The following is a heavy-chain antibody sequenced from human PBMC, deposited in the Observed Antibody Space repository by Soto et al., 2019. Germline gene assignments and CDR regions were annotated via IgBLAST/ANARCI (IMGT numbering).Heavy chain of an antibody. CDR1: GYSFTSYW. CDR3: ARTSAAGKYYYGMDV. J-gene: IGHJ6*02. D-gene: IGHD6-13*01. Sequence: GESLKISCKGSGYSFTSYWIGWVRQMLGKGLEWMGIIYPGDSDTRYSPSFQGQVTISADKSISTTYLQWSSLKASDTALYYCARTSAAGKYYYGMDVWGQGTTVTVSS. CDR2: IYPGDSDT. V-gene: IGHV5-51*01.